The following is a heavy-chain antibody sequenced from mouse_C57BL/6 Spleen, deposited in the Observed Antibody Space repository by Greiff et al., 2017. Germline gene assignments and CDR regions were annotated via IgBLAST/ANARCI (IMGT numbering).Heavy chain of an antibody. CDR1: GYSFTSYY. D-gene: IGHD2-3*01. V-gene: IGHV1-66*01. CDR3: ARGDDYFDV. J-gene: IGHJ1*03. CDR2: IYPGSGNT. Sequence: QVQLKESGPELVKPGASVKISCKASGYSFTSYYIHWVKQRPGQGLEWIGWIYPGSGNTKYNEKFKGKATLTADTSSSTAYMQLSSLTSEDSAVYYCARGDDYFDVWGTGTTVTVSS.